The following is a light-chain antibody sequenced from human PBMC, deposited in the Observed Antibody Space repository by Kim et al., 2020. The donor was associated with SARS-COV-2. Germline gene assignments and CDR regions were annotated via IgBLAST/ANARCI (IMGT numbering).Light chain of an antibody. Sequence: PGRPARITCGGNNIGSKNVHGYQQKPGQAPVLVIYYDSDRPSGIPERFSGSNSGNTATLTISRVEAGDEADYYCQVWDSSSDPHVVFGGGTQLTVL. CDR3: QVWDSSSDPHVV. J-gene: IGLJ2*01. CDR1: NIGSKN. CDR2: YDS. V-gene: IGLV3-21*04.